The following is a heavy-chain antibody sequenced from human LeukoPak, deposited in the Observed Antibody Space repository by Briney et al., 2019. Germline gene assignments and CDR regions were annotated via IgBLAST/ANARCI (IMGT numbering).Heavy chain of an antibody. CDR3: ARGARYSSSRRPTYNWFDP. V-gene: IGHV1-8*01. CDR1: GYTFTSYD. Sequence: ASVKVSCKASGYTFTSYDINWVRQATGQGLEWMGWMNPNSGNTGYAQKFQGRVTMTRNTSISTAYMELSSLRSEDTAVYYCARGARYSSSRRPTYNWFDPWGQGTLVTVSS. D-gene: IGHD6-13*01. CDR2: MNPNSGNT. J-gene: IGHJ5*02.